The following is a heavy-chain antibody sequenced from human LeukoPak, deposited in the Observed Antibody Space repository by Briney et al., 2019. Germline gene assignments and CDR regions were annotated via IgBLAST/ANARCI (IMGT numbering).Heavy chain of an antibody. V-gene: IGHV1-18*01. J-gene: IGHJ4*02. D-gene: IGHD4-17*01. CDR1: RYTFTSYG. Sequence: ASVKVSCKASRYTFTSYGISWVRQAPGHPIEWIGLIRAYIVNTNYAKKLQGRVTMTTDTSTSTAYMELRSLRSDDTAVYYCARAGYSFHGDYLSNDYWGQGTVVTVSS. CDR3: ARAGYSFHGDYLSNDY. CDR2: IRAYIVNT.